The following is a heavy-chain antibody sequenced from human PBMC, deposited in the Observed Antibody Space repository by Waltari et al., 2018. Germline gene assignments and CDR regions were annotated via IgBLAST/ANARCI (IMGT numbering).Heavy chain of an antibody. CDR2: IYGGGST. CDR1: GFTVSSNY. Sequence: EVQLVESGGGLIQPGGSLRLSCAASGFTVSSNYMSWVRQAPGKGLCWVSVIYGGGSTYYADSGKGRFTISRDNSKNTLYLQMNSLRAEDTAVYYCAREWFGEGYYGMDVWGQGTTVTVSS. CDR3: AREWFGEGYYGMDV. D-gene: IGHD3-10*01. V-gene: IGHV3-53*01. J-gene: IGHJ6*02.